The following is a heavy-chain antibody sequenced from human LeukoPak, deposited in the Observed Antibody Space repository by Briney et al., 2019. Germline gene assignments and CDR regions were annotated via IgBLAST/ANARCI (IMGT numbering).Heavy chain of an antibody. CDR3: VRSYYDSRGYFQSRFDP. J-gene: IGHJ5*02. D-gene: IGHD3-22*01. Sequence: GGSLRLSCAASGFTFSRYGMHWVRQAPGKGLEWVALIWFDGSNKYYADSVKGRFTISRDNSKNTVYLQMNSLRAEDTAVYYCVRSYYDSRGYFQSRFDPWGQGTLVTVSS. CDR1: GFTFSRYG. CDR2: IWFDGSNK. V-gene: IGHV3-30*02.